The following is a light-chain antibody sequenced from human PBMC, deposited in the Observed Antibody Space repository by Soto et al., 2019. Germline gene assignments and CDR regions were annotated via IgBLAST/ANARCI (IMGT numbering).Light chain of an antibody. CDR3: QHYVTSPYT. CDR2: GAS. CDR1: QSITTNS. J-gene: IGKJ2*01. V-gene: IGKV3-20*01. Sequence: EIVLTQSPGTLSLSPGEGATLSCRASQSITTNSLAWYQQKPGQAPRLLIYGASNRATGVPDRVSASGSGTDFTLIFTSLDPEDFAIYYCQHYVTSPYTFGQGAKLAIK.